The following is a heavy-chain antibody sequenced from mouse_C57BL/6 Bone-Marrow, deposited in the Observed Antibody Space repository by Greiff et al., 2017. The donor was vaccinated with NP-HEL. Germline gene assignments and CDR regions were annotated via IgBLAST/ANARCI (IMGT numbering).Heavy chain of an antibody. CDR2: IYPGSGST. CDR3: ARWIYYYGYAMDY. J-gene: IGHJ4*01. Sequence: QVQLQQSGAELVKPGASVKMSCKASGYTFTSYWITWVKQRPGQGLEWIGDIYPGSGSTNYNEKFKSKATLTVDTSSSTAYMQLSSLTSEDSAVYYCARWIYYYGYAMDYWGQGTSVTVSS. V-gene: IGHV1-55*01. D-gene: IGHD1-1*01. CDR1: GYTFTSYW.